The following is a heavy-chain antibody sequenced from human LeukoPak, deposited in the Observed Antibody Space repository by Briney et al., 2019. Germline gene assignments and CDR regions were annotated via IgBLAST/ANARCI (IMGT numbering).Heavy chain of an antibody. Sequence: GASVTVSCKAPGYTFTSYYMHWVRQAPGQGLEWMGIINPSGGSTSYAQKFQGRVTITTDESTSAAYMELSSLRSEDTAVYYCARDLFGGSGSYYVAFDIWGQGTMVTVSS. CDR2: INPSGGST. CDR1: GYTFTSYY. J-gene: IGHJ3*02. D-gene: IGHD1-26*01. V-gene: IGHV1-46*01. CDR3: ARDLFGGSGSYYVAFDI.